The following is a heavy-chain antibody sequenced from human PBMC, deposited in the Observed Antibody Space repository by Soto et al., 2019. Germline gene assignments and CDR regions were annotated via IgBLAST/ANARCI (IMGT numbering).Heavy chain of an antibody. CDR3: ARGGRWSSSWYAPFDY. J-gene: IGHJ4*02. CDR2: INHSGST. D-gene: IGHD6-13*01. Sequence: SETLSLTCAVYGGSFSGYYWSWIRQPPGKGLEWIGEINHSGSTNYNPSLKSRVTISVDTSKNQFSLKLSSVTAADTAVYYCARGGRWSSSWYAPFDYWGQGTLVTVSS. V-gene: IGHV4-34*01. CDR1: GGSFSGYY.